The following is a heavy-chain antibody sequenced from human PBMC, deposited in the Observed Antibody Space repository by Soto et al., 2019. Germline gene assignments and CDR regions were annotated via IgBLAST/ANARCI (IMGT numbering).Heavy chain of an antibody. CDR1: GFSLSNANVG. V-gene: IGHV2-26*01. CDR3: ARIYHPELGVYYFDF. J-gene: IGHJ4*02. CDR2: IFSHDEK. Sequence: QVTLKESGPVLVKPTETLTLTCTVSGFSLSNANVGVTWIRQPPGKALEWLAHIFSHDEKSSNPSLKRKVTISKGTAESQVVLTMTNMDPVDTATYYCARIYHPELGVYYFDFWGQGALVTVSS. D-gene: IGHD3-10*01.